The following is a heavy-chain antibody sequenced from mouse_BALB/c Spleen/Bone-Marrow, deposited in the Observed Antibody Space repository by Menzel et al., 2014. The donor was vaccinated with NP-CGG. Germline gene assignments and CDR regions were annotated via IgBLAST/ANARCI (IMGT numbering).Heavy chain of an antibody. J-gene: IGHJ3*01. V-gene: IGHV14-3*02. CDR2: IDPANGNT. D-gene: IGHD2-3*01. CDR1: GFNIKDTY. CDR3: ANDWFAY. Sequence: EVKLMESGAELVKPGASVKLSCTASGFNIKDTYMHWVKPRPEQGLEWIGRIDPANGNTKYDPKFQGKATITADTSSNTAHLHLSSLTSEDTAVYYCANDWFAYWGQGTLVTVSA.